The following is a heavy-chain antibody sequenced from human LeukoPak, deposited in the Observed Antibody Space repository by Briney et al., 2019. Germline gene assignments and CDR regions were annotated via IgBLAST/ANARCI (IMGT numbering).Heavy chain of an antibody. Sequence: PGGSLRLSGAASEFTLSSYEMNWVRQAPGKGLEWVSYISSSGSDIYYADSVKGRFTISRDGAKNSLYLQMNSLRGEDTAVYYCARGGGDYWGQGTLVTVSS. V-gene: IGHV3-48*03. J-gene: IGHJ4*02. CDR2: ISSSGSDI. CDR1: EFTLSSYE. CDR3: ARGGGDY.